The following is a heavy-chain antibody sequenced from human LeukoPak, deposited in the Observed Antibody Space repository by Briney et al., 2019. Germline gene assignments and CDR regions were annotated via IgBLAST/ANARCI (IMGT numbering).Heavy chain of an antibody. J-gene: IGHJ4*02. D-gene: IGHD3-22*01. CDR3: ARDHYDSSGSADY. CDR1: GFTFSSYA. V-gene: IGHV3-23*01. Sequence: PGGSLRLSCAASGFTFSSYAMSWVRQAPGKGLEWVSAISGSGGSTYYADSVKGRFTISRDNSKNTLYLQMNSLRAEDTAVYYCARDHYDSSGSADYWGQGTLVTVSS. CDR2: ISGSGGST.